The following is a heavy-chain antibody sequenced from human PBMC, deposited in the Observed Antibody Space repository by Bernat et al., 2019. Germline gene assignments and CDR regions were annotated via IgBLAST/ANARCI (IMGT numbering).Heavy chain of an antibody. D-gene: IGHD3-3*01. CDR1: GGSISSGSYY. Sequence: QVQLQESGPGLVKPSQTLSLTCTVSGGSISSGSYYWSWIRQPAGKGLEWIGRIYYSGSTYYNPSLKSRVTISVDTSKNQFSLKLSSVTAADTAVYYCARLPNFWSGYQAFGFDYWGQGTLVTVSS. CDR2: IYYSGST. V-gene: IGHV4-61*02. CDR3: ARLPNFWSGYQAFGFDY. J-gene: IGHJ4*02.